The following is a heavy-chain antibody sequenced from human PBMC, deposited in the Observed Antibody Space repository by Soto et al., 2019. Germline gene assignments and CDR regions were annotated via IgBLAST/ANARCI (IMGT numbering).Heavy chain of an antibody. D-gene: IGHD6-19*01. J-gene: IGHJ4*02. V-gene: IGHV4-34*01. CDR3: ARVIAVAGTDY. Sequence: SETLSLTCAVYGGSFSGYYWSWIRQPPGKGLEWIGEINHSGSTNYNPSLKSRVTISVDTSKNQFSLKLSSVTAADTAVYYCARVIAVAGTDYWGQGTLVTVSS. CDR1: GGSFSGYY. CDR2: INHSGST.